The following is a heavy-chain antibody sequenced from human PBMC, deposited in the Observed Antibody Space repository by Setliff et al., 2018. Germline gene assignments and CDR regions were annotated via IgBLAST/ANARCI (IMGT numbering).Heavy chain of an antibody. CDR2: ISYRGNT. Sequence: SETLSLTCAVSGGSISSSNWWSWVRQPPGKGLEWIVSISYRGNTFYNPSLTSRVTISLDTSKKQLSLKLTSLSAADTAVYYCTRDQDLRWCKAGTGCYYNYYCLDVWGQGTTVTVSS. J-gene: IGHJ6*02. V-gene: IGHV4-4*02. CDR1: GGSISSSNW. CDR3: TRDQDLRWCKAGTGCYYNYYCLDV. D-gene: IGHD2-8*02.